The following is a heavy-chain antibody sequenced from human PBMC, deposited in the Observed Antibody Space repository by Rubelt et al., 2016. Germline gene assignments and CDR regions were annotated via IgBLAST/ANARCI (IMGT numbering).Heavy chain of an antibody. J-gene: IGHJ4*02. CDR1: GYSISSGFY. CDR3: ARDLSGGVHDY. D-gene: IGHD2-15*01. CDR2: ISHSGST. Sequence: QVQLQESGPGLVKPSETLSLTCVVSGYSISSGFYWGWIRQPPGKGLEWVGSISHSGSTYYTPSLKSRVTISLDTSKNHFSLKLTSVTAADTAVYYCARDLSGGVHDYWGQGTLVTVSS. V-gene: IGHV4-38-2*02.